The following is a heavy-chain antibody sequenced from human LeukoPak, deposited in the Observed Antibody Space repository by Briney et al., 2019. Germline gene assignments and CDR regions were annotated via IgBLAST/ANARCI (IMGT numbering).Heavy chain of an antibody. Sequence: ASVKVSCKASGYTFNGYYMHWVRQAPGQGLEWMGWINPNSGGTNYAQKFQGRVTMTRDTSISTAYMELSRLRSDDTAVYYCARGQQGYSNGCYDYWGQGTLVTVSS. CDR2: INPNSGGT. D-gene: IGHD6-19*01. CDR1: GYTFNGYY. CDR3: ARGQQGYSNGCYDY. V-gene: IGHV1-2*02. J-gene: IGHJ4*02.